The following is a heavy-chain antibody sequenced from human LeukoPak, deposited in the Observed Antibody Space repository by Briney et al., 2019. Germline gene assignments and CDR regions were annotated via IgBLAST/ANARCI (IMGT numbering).Heavy chain of an antibody. CDR3: AKDRVDSRQLVPDS. CDR1: GFTFSSYA. D-gene: IGHD6-13*01. Sequence: GGSLRLSCAASGFTFSSYAMSWVRQAPGKGLEWVSAISGSGGSTYYADSEKGRFTISRDNSKNTLYLQMNSLRAEDTAVYYCAKDRVDSRQLVPDSWGQGTLVTVSS. J-gene: IGHJ4*02. CDR2: ISGSGGST. V-gene: IGHV3-23*01.